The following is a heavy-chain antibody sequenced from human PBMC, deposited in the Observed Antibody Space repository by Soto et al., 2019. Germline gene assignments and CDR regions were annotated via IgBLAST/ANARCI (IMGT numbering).Heavy chain of an antibody. CDR2: MNPNSGNT. CDR3: ARVLDDDYVWGSYRYFDY. Sequence: GASVKVSCKASGYTFTSYYINWVLQATGQGLEWMGWMNPNSGNTGYAQKFQGRVTMTRNTSISTAYMELSSLRSDDTAVYYCARVLDDDYVWGSYRYFDYWGQGTLVTVSS. D-gene: IGHD3-16*02. J-gene: IGHJ4*02. V-gene: IGHV1-8*01. CDR1: GYTFTSYY.